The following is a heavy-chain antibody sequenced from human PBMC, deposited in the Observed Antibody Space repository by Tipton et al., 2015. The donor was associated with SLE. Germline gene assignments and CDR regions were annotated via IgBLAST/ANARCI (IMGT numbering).Heavy chain of an antibody. CDR1: GFTFSGYW. V-gene: IGHV3-7*01. CDR3: ARHPTLEQWLVPRYYYMDV. D-gene: IGHD6-19*01. CDR2: INQDESEK. Sequence: ALRLSCAASGFTFSGYWMSWVRQAPGKGLEWVANINQDESEKSYVDSVKGRFTLSRDSAKNSRYLLLNSLRAEDTAVYYCARHPTLEQWLVPRYYYMDVWGKGTTVTVSS. J-gene: IGHJ6*03.